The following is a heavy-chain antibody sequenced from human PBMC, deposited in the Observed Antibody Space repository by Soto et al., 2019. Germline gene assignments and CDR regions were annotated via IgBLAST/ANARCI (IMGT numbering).Heavy chain of an antibody. Sequence: KESGPTVAKPTQTLTLTCSLSGFSLNTGGVGVGWIRQPPGKALEWLAVIYWDDDKSWNPSLRDRLTINRDASDDQVVLTVTNMDPVDTGTYYCARRRGGFGGGWTTPYFDYWGQGTLVTVSS. CDR2: IYWDDDK. CDR1: GFSLNTGGVG. D-gene: IGHD6-19*01. J-gene: IGHJ4*02. V-gene: IGHV2-5*02. CDR3: ARRRGGFGGGWTTPYFDY.